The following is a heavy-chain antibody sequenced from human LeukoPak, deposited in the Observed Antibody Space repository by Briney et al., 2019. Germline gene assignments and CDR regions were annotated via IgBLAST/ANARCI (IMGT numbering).Heavy chain of an antibody. J-gene: IGHJ1*01. Sequence: PGGSLRLSCAASGFTFTNYAIHWVRQAPGKGLEWVAVIAYDGSNKYYADSVKGRFTISRGDSKNTLYLQMNSLRAEDTAVYYCARELAAMASKSENFQHWGQGTLVIVSS. V-gene: IGHV3-30*01. CDR2: IAYDGSNK. D-gene: IGHD5-18*01. CDR3: ARELAAMASKSENFQH. CDR1: GFTFTNYA.